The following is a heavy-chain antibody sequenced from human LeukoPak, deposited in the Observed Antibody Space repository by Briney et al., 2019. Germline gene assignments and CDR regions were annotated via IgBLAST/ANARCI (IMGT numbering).Heavy chain of an antibody. Sequence: GGSLRLSCAASGLTLGSYWMSWVRQAPGKGLEWVANIKQDGSDKYYVDSVKGRFTVSRDNAQNSLYLQINSLRAEDTAVYYCVRVGRSAFDIWGQGTMVTVSS. J-gene: IGHJ3*02. CDR2: IKQDGSDK. CDR1: GLTLGSYW. V-gene: IGHV3-7*01. CDR3: VRVGRSAFDI.